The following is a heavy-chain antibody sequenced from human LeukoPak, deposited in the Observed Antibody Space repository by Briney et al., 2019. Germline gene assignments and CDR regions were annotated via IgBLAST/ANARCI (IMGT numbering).Heavy chain of an antibody. D-gene: IGHD3-16*01. J-gene: IGHJ6*03. CDR3: ARRGGDMPARGFMDV. CDR2: IYDSGIA. CDR1: GDSITSGGYS. Sequence: KSSETLSLTCVVSGDSITSGGYSWSWIRQPPGKGLEWFGYIYDSGIAFYNPSLKSRVTMSVDTPKNHFFLNLRSVTAADTAVYYCARRGGDMPARGFMDVWGKGTTVTVSS. V-gene: IGHV4-30-4*07.